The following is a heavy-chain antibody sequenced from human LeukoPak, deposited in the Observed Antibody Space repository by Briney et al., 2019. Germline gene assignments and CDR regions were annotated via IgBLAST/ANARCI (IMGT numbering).Heavy chain of an antibody. J-gene: IGHJ4*02. Sequence: EESLKISCRGSGYSFTSYWICWVRQMPGKGLEWMGIIYPGDSDTRYSPSFQGQVTISADKSISTAYLQWSSLKASDTAMYYCARPTVEGDYYFDYWGQGTLVTVSS. D-gene: IGHD2-21*01. CDR2: IYPGDSDT. V-gene: IGHV5-51*01. CDR1: GYSFTSYW. CDR3: ARPTVEGDYYFDY.